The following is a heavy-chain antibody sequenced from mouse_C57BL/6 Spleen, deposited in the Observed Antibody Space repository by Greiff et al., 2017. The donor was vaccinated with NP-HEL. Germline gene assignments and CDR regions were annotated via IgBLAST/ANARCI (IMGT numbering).Heavy chain of an antibody. Sequence: VQLQQSGAELVKPGASVKLSCKASGYTFTSDWMHWVKQRPGRGREWIGRSDPNSGGTKYNEKFKSKATLTVDKPSSTAYMQLSSLTSEDSAVYYCARALYGSSSWFAYWGQGTLVTVSA. D-gene: IGHD1-1*01. V-gene: IGHV1-72*01. CDR3: ARALYGSSSWFAY. CDR2: SDPNSGGT. J-gene: IGHJ3*01. CDR1: GYTFTSDW.